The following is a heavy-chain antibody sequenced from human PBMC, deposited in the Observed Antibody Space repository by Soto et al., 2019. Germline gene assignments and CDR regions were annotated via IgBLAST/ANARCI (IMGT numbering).Heavy chain of an antibody. V-gene: IGHV1-8*01. CDR3: ARAHGGSYSFASDY. J-gene: IGHJ4*02. Sequence: ASVKVACKGCGYTITSDDSDCVRHATGQWLEWMGWMNPNSGNTGYAQKFQGRVTMTRNTSISTAYMELSSLRSEDTAVYYCARAHGGSYSFASDYWGQGTLVTVSS. CDR2: MNPNSGNT. CDR1: GYTITSDD. D-gene: IGHD1-26*01.